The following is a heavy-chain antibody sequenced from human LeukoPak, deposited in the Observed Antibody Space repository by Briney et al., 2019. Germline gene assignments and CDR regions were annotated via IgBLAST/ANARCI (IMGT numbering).Heavy chain of an antibody. V-gene: IGHV4-39*07. J-gene: IGHJ5*02. Sequence: SETLSLTCSVSGDSIDSVSYYWGWIRQAPGKGPEWIASIDYSGRTFYNPSLRSRVTISVDTSNNDFSLNLTSVSAADTDVYYFATQFYHFLSGESWFHPWGQGALVTVS. CDR3: ATQFYHFLSGESWFHP. D-gene: IGHD3-9*01. CDR2: IDYSGRT. CDR1: GDSIDSVSYY.